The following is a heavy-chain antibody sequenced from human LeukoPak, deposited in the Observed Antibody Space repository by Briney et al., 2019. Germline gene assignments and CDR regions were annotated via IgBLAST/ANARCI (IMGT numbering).Heavy chain of an antibody. D-gene: IGHD3-9*01. CDR1: GFTFTSYA. Sequence: PRRSLRLSRAASGFTFTSYAMHWGRQAPGGGLGWGADISYDGIQTYYADSVNGRFTLSRDNTKNTLYLQMNSLRAEDTAVYYCANNPSEYYDILTGYWGQGTLVTVSS. J-gene: IGHJ4*02. CDR2: ISYDGIQT. CDR3: ANNPSEYYDILTGY. V-gene: IGHV3-30*04.